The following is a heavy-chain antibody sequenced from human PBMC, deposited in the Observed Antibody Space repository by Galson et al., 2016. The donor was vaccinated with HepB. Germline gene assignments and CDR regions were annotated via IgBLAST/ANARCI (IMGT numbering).Heavy chain of an antibody. Sequence: QSGAEVKKPGESLRISCKASGYTFRRYGFTWVRQAPGQGLEWMGWISAYNGHTRYPAKLQDRVTMTTDTSTSTTYMELRSLRSDDTAVYYCARASWVFSSSCDSWGQGTLLTVSS. J-gene: IGHJ4*02. CDR1: GYTFRRYG. CDR3: ARASWVFSSSCDS. D-gene: IGHD2-15*01. V-gene: IGHV1-18*01. CDR2: ISAYNGHT.